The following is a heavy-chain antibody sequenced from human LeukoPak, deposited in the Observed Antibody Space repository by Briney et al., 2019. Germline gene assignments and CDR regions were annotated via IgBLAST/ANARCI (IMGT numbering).Heavy chain of an antibody. CDR2: INHSGST. CDR1: GGSFSGYY. CDR3: ARGRGWIQLRRGFDY. V-gene: IGHV4-34*01. J-gene: IGHJ4*02. Sequence: SETLSLTCAVYGGSFSGYYWSWIRQPPGKGLEWIGEINHSGSTNYNPSLKSRVTISVDTSKNQFSLKLSSVTAADTAVYYCARGRGWIQLRRGFDYWGQGTLVTVSS. D-gene: IGHD5-18*01.